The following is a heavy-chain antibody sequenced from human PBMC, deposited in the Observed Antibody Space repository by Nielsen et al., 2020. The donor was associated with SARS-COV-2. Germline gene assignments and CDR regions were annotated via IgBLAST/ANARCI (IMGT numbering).Heavy chain of an antibody. CDR2: ISYDGSNK. V-gene: IGHV3-30*18. Sequence: GESLKISCAASGFTFSSYGMHWVRQAPGKGLEWVAVISYDGSNKYYADSVKGRFTISRDNSKNTLYLQMNSLRAEDTAVYYCAKEGGPFGELFSSDAFDIWGQGTMVTVSS. D-gene: IGHD3-10*01. CDR1: GFTFSSYG. CDR3: AKEGGPFGELFSSDAFDI. J-gene: IGHJ3*02.